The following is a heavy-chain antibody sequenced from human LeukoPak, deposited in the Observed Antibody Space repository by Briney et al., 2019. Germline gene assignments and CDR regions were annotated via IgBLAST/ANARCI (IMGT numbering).Heavy chain of an antibody. Sequence: GGSLRLSCAASGFTFSSYGMHWVRQAPGKGLEWVAAIWYDGSNKYYADSVKGRFTISRDNSKNTLYLQMNSLRAEDTAVYYCAKEDGSGSNWFDPWGQGTLVTVSS. J-gene: IGHJ5*02. V-gene: IGHV3-33*06. CDR3: AKEDGSGSNWFDP. CDR1: GFTFSSYG. CDR2: IWYDGSNK. D-gene: IGHD3-10*01.